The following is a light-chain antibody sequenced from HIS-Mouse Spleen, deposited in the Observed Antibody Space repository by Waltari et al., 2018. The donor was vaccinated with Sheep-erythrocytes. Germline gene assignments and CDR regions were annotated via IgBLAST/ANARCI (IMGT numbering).Light chain of an antibody. CDR3: CSYAGSYTVV. J-gene: IGLJ2*01. CDR1: SSNIGAGYD. CDR2: DVS. V-gene: IGLV1-40*01. Sequence: QSVLTQPPSVSGAPGQRVTISCTGSSSNIGAGYDVHWYQQHPGKAPKLMIYDVSKRPSGVPDRFSGSKSGNTASLTISGLQAEDEADYYCCSYAGSYTVVFGGGTKLTVL.